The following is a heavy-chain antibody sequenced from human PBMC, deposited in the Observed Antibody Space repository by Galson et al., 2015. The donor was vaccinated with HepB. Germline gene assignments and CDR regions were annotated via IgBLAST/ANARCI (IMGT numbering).Heavy chain of an antibody. CDR3: ARETSGSYYWDYYYGMDV. CDR2: IKQDGSEK. Sequence: SLRLSCAASGFTFSSYWMSWVRQAPGKGLEWVANIKQDGSEKYYVDSVKGRFTISRDNAKNSLYLQMNSLRAEDTAVYYCARETSGSYYWDYYYGMDVWGQGTTVTVSS. D-gene: IGHD1-26*01. V-gene: IGHV3-7*03. CDR1: GFTFSSYW. J-gene: IGHJ6*02.